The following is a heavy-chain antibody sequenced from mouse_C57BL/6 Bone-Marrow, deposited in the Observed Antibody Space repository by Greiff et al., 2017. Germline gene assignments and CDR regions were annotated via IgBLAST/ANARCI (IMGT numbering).Heavy chain of an antibody. D-gene: IGHD1-1*01. CDR1: GYSFTDYN. CDR3: AIYYYGSSWVDY. CDR2: INPNYGTT. J-gene: IGHJ2*01. Sequence: EVKVVESGPELVKPGASVKISCKASGYSFTDYNMNWVKQSNGKSLEWIGVINPNYGTTRYNQKFKGKATLTVDQSSSTAYMQLNSLTSEDSAVYYCAIYYYGSSWVDYWGQGTTLTVSS. V-gene: IGHV1-39*01.